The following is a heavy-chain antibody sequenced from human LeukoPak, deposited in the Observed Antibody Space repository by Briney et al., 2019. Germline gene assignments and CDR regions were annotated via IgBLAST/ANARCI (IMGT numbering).Heavy chain of an antibody. V-gene: IGHV1-8*01. CDR1: GYTFTSYD. J-gene: IGHJ5*02. CDR2: MNPNSGNT. CDR3: ARGRSWVPSIVDWFDP. D-gene: IGHD3-16*02. Sequence: ASVKVSCKASGYTFTSYDINWVRQATGQGLEWMGWMNPNSGNTGYAQKFQGRVTMTRNTSISTAYMELGSLRSEDTAVYYCARGRSWVPSIVDWFDPWGQGTLVTVSS.